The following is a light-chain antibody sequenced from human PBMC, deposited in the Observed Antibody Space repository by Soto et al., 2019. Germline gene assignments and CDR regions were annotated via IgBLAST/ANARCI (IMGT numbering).Light chain of an antibody. CDR3: LQDYNYPIT. V-gene: IGKV3-15*01. CDR1: QTINNN. Sequence: VMTQAPATLSVSPGERATLSCRASQTINNNVAWYQLKDGQVPRLVIYGASTRATDIPARFSGSGSGTEFTLTISSLQPEDFATYYCLQDYNYPITFGQGTRLEI. J-gene: IGKJ5*01. CDR2: GAS.